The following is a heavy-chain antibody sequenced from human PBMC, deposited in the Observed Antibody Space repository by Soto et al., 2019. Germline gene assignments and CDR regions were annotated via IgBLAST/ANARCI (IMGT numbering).Heavy chain of an antibody. CDR2: ISAYNGNT. J-gene: IGHJ6*04. V-gene: IGHV1-18*01. D-gene: IGHD6-13*01. Sequence: QVQLVQSGAEVKKPGASVKVSCKASGYTFTSYGISWVRQATGQGLEWMGWISAYNGNTNYAQKLQGRVTMTTDTSTSTAYMELRSLRSDDTSVYACARVRYRSSCYGLYYDGMELWGKGTTVTVSS. CDR1: GYTFTSYG. CDR3: ARVRYRSSCYGLYYDGMEL.